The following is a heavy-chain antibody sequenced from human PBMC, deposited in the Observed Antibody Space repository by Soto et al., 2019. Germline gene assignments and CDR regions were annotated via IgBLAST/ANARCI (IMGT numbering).Heavy chain of an antibody. V-gene: IGHV1-18*01. CDR3: ARGTRGYYYDSSGYYFDY. CDR1: GYTFTSYG. Sequence: QVQLVQSGAEVKKPGASVKVSCKASGYTFTSYGISWVRQAPGQGLEWMGWISAYNGNTNYAQKLQGRVTMTTDTSTGTAYMELRSLRSDDTAVYYWARGTRGYYYDSSGYYFDYWGQGTLVTVSS. D-gene: IGHD3-22*01. J-gene: IGHJ4*02. CDR2: ISAYNGNT.